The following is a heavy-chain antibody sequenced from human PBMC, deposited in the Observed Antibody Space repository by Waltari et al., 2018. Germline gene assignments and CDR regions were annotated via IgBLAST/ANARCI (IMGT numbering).Heavy chain of an antibody. Sequence: QVQLMQSEAEVKKPGASVKVSCKASGFTFTNYPVHWVRQAPGQRLEWMGWINADKVNTKYSQRFQGRVTITRDTSASTAYMELSSLRSEDTAVYYCACNVYYYDSSGYYPLDTFAIWGQGTMVTVSS. V-gene: IGHV1-3*01. D-gene: IGHD3-22*01. CDR2: INADKVNT. CDR1: GFTFTNYP. CDR3: ACNVYYYDSSGYYPLDTFAI. J-gene: IGHJ3*02.